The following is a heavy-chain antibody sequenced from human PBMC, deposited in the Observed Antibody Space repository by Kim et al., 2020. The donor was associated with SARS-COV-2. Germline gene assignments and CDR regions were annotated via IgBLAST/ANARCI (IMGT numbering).Heavy chain of an antibody. CDR3: AKDTGLWSLYGMDV. D-gene: IGHD2-21*01. Sequence: GGSLRLSCAASGFTFSSYGMHWVRQAPGKGLEWVAVISYDGSNKYYADSVKGRFTISRDNSKNTLYLQMNSLRAEDTAVYYCAKDTGLWSLYGMDVWGQGTTVTVSS. CDR2: ISYDGSNK. V-gene: IGHV3-30*18. CDR1: GFTFSSYG. J-gene: IGHJ6*02.